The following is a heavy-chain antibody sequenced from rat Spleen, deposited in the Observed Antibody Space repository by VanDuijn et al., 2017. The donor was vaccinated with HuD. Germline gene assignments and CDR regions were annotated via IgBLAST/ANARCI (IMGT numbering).Heavy chain of an antibody. J-gene: IGHJ1*01. V-gene: IGHV3-3*01. CDR3: ARWDYYSPRWYFDF. D-gene: IGHD1-1*01. Sequence: EVQPQESGPGLVKPSQSLSLTCSVTGYSITSSYRWNWIRKFPGNKLEWMGYINGAGNTNYNPSLKSRISITRDTSKNQFFLQVNYVTTEDTATYYCARWDYYSPRWYFDFWGPGTMVTVSS. CDR2: INGAGNT. CDR1: GYSITSSYR.